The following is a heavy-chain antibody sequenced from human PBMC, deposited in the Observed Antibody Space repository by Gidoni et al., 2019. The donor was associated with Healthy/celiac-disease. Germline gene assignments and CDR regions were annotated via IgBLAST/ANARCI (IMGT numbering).Heavy chain of an antibody. CDR1: GFTFSSYG. D-gene: IGHD6-13*01. V-gene: IGHV3-30*18. J-gene: IGHJ4*02. CDR2: ISYDGSNK. Sequence: QVQLVESGGGVVQPGRSLRLSCAASGFTFSSYGMHWVRQAPGKGLEWVAVISYDGSNKYYADSVKGRFTISRDNSKNTLYLQMNSLRAEDTAVYYCAKKVPNLAAAGAFDYWGQGTLVTVSS. CDR3: AKKVPNLAAAGAFDY.